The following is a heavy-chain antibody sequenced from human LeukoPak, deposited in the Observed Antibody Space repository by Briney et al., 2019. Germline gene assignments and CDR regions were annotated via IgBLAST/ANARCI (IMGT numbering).Heavy chain of an antibody. J-gene: IGHJ4*02. Sequence: PGGSLRLSCAASGFTFSSYSMNWVRQAPGKGLEWVSSISSSSSYIYYADSVKGRFTISRDNAKNSLYLQMNSLRAEDTAVYYCARGRDGYIPHFDYWGQGTLVTVSS. CDR3: ARGRDGYIPHFDY. D-gene: IGHD5-24*01. CDR2: ISSSSSYI. V-gene: IGHV3-21*01. CDR1: GFTFSSYS.